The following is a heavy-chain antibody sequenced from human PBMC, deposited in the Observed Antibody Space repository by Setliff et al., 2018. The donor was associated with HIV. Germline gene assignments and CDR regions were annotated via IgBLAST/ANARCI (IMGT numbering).Heavy chain of an antibody. V-gene: IGHV4-59*08. Sequence: LSLTCTVSGGSISSHYWSWVRQPPGKGLEWIGNIYYSGSTNYNPSLESRVTISIDKSKNQFSLKMTSVTAADTAVYYCARQAWHSGRNGYFVDYWGQGTLVTVSS. CDR1: GGSISSHY. J-gene: IGHJ4*02. CDR2: IYYSGST. CDR3: ARQAWHSGRNGYFVDY. D-gene: IGHD2-15*01.